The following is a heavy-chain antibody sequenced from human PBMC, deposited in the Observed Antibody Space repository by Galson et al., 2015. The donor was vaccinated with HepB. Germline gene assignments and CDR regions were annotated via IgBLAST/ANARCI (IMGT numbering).Heavy chain of an antibody. CDR3: ARESRTQSSSWPGWVDY. CDR2: IIPIPGIA. D-gene: IGHD6-13*01. V-gene: IGHV1-69*10. CDR1: GGTFSSYA. J-gene: IGHJ4*02. Sequence: SVKVSCKASGGTFSSYAISWVRQAPGQGLEWMGGIIPIPGIANYAQKFQGRVTITADKSTSTAYMELSSLRSEDTAVYYCARESRTQSSSWPGWVDYWGQGTLVTVSS.